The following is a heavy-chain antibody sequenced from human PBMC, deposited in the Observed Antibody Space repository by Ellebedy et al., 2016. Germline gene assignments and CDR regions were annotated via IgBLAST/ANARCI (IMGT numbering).Heavy chain of an antibody. V-gene: IGHV3-73*01. J-gene: IGHJ4*02. CDR2: IRTKPNNYAT. D-gene: IGHD3-9*01. CDR3: TGDILTGYHDY. Sequence: GGSLRLSXAASGFTFGDSAVHWVRQPSGKGLEWVGRIRTKPNNYATAYATSVKGRFTISRDDSKNMAYLHMNSLKTEDTAVYYCTGDILTGYHDYWGQGTLVTVSS. CDR1: GFTFGDSA.